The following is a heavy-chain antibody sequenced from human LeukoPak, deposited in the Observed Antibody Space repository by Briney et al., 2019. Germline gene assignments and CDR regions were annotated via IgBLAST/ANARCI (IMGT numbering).Heavy chain of an antibody. D-gene: IGHD4-17*01. CDR1: GYTFNSYG. CDR2: ISAYSGNA. V-gene: IGHV1-18*01. J-gene: IGHJ4*02. CDR3: ANWVTTVTPTLSGYFDY. Sequence: ASVKVSCKASGYTFNSYGISWVRQAPGQGLEWMGWISAYSGNANYAQKFQGRVTMTTDTSTSTAYMELRSLRSEDTAVYYCANWVTTVTPTLSGYFDYWGQGTLVTVSS.